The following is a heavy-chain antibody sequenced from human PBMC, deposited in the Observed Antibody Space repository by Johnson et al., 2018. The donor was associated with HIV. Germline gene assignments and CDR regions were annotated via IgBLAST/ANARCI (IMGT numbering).Heavy chain of an antibody. D-gene: IGHD7-27*01. CDR2: ISYDGSNK. CDR1: GFTLSSYA. V-gene: IGHV3-30-3*01. CDR3: AKDPSTHYARLTGEFGAVDI. J-gene: IGHJ3*02. Sequence: QVQLVESGGGVVQPGRSLRLACAASGFTLSSYAMHWVRQAPGKGLEWVAVISYDGSNKYYADSVKGRFTISRDNSKNTLYLQMNSLRAEDTALYYCAKDPSTHYARLTGEFGAVDIWGQGTLVFVSS.